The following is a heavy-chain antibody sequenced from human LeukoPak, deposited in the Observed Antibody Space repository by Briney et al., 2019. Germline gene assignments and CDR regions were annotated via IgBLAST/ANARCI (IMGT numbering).Heavy chain of an antibody. CDR2: ISFDRSIK. J-gene: IGHJ4*02. CDR3: PKGTGYCSGGSCYYGVDY. CDR1: GFTFSSYG. D-gene: IGHD2-15*01. V-gene: IGHV3-30*18. Sequence: PGRSLRLSCAASGFTFSSYGMHWVRQAPGKGLEWVAGISFDRSIKYYADSVKGRFTISRDNSKNELYLQMNSLRAEDTAVYYCPKGTGYCSGGSCYYGVDYWGQGTLVTVSS.